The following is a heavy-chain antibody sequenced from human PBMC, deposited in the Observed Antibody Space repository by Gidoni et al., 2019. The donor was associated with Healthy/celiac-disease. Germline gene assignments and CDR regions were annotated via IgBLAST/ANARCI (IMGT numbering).Heavy chain of an antibody. Sequence: QVQLVQSGAEVKKPGSSVKVSCKASGGTFSSYAISWVRQAPGQGLEWMGGIIPIFGTANYAQKFQGRVTITADESTSTAYMELSSLRSEDTAVYYCASRAEGHGYIMYYFDYWGQGTLVTVSS. V-gene: IGHV1-69*01. CDR1: GGTFSSYA. J-gene: IGHJ4*02. CDR2: IIPIFGTA. CDR3: ASRAEGHGYIMYYFDY. D-gene: IGHD5-12*01.